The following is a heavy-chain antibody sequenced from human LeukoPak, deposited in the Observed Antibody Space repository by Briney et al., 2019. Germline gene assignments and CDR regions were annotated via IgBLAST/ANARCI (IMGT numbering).Heavy chain of an antibody. Sequence: PSETLSLTCAVYGGSFSGYYWSWIRQPPGKGLEWIGEINHSGSTNYNPSLKRRVTISVDTSKNQFSLKLSSVTAADTAVYYCARDHGYTPFDYWGQGTLVTVSS. D-gene: IGHD5-24*01. CDR1: GGSFSGYY. V-gene: IGHV4-34*01. J-gene: IGHJ4*02. CDR2: INHSGST. CDR3: ARDHGYTPFDY.